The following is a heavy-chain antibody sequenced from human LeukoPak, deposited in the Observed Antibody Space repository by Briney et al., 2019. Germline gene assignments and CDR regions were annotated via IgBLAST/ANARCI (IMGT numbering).Heavy chain of an antibody. V-gene: IGHV3-21*01. CDR3: ARVFWETVNTGYYSDF. CDR2: ITSSSSGI. Sequence: GGSLRLSCVASEFVFSSHAMIWVRQAPGKGLEWISSITSSSSGIFYADSVRGRFTISRDNANNALHLQMNSLRAEDTAVYYCARVFWETVNTGYYSDFWGQGTLVTVSS. CDR1: EFVFSSHA. D-gene: IGHD3-22*01. J-gene: IGHJ4*02.